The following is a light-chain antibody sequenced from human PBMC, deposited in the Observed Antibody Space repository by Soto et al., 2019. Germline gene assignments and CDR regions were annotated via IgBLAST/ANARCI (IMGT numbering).Light chain of an antibody. CDR3: QQYNNWPQT. J-gene: IGKJ1*01. V-gene: IGKV3-15*01. CDR1: QSVSSN. CDR2: GAS. Sequence: EIVMTQSPATLSVSPGERATLSCSASQSVSSNLAWYQQKPGQAPRLLIYGASTRATGIPARFSGSGSGTEFTLTISILQSEDFAVYYCQQYNNWPQTFGQGTKVEIK.